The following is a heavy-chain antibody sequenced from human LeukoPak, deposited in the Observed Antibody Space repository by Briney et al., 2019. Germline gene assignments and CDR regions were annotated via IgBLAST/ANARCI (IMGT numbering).Heavy chain of an antibody. CDR2: ISWNSGSI. V-gene: IGHV3-9*03. D-gene: IGHD5-18*01. Sequence: PGGSLRLSCAASGFTFHDYAMHWVRQAPGKGLEWVSGISWNSGSIGYADSVKGRFTISRDNAKNSLYLQMNSLRAEDMALYYCAKSVGYSYGRDYFDYWGQGTLVTVSS. CDR3: AKSVGYSYGRDYFDY. CDR1: GFTFHDYA. J-gene: IGHJ4*02.